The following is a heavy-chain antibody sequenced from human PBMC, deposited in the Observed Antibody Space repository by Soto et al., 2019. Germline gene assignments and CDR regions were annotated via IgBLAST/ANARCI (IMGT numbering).Heavy chain of an antibody. Sequence: QVQLVQSGAEVKKPGSSVRVSCKASGTIFSSYTISWVRQAPGQGLEWMGRIIPILGETNSAQKFQGRVTLTADKSTNTAYMELNSLRLEETDVYYCARGLGGRMDDWGQGTTVTVSS. J-gene: IGHJ6*02. CDR2: IIPILGET. D-gene: IGHD3-16*01. CDR3: ARGLGGRMDD. CDR1: GTIFSSYT. V-gene: IGHV1-69*08.